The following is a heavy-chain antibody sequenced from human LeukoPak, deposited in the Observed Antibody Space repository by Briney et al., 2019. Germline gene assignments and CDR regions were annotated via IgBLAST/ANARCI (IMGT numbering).Heavy chain of an antibody. J-gene: IGHJ4*02. CDR2: ITGSSSTI. V-gene: IGHV3-11*01. Sequence: SGGSLRLSCAASGFTFSDYYMSWIRQAPGKGLEWVSYITGSSSTIYYADSVKGRFTVSRDNAKNSLYLQMNSLRAEDTAVYYCATWPGGWYGEDSWGQGTLVTVSS. CDR3: ATWPGGWYGEDS. CDR1: GFTFSDYY. D-gene: IGHD6-19*01.